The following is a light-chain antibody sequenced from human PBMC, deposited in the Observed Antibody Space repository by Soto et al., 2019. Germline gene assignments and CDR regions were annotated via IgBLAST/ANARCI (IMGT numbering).Light chain of an antibody. CDR2: ANT. CDR1: SSNIGAGYD. J-gene: IGLJ1*01. Sequence: QSALTQPPSVSGAPGQRVTSSCTGSSSNIGAGYDVHWYQQLPGTGPKLLIYANTNRPSGVPDRFSGSKSGTSASLAITGLRAEDEADYYCQSYDSSLSGYVFGTGTKVTVL. V-gene: IGLV1-40*01. CDR3: QSYDSSLSGYV.